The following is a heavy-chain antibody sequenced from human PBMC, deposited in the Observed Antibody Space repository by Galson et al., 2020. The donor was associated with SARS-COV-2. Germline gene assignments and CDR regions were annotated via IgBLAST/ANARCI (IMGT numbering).Heavy chain of an antibody. Sequence: GGSLRLSCAASGFTFDDYAMHWVRQAPGKGLEWVSAISWNSGNIGYADSVEGRFTISRDNAKNSLYLQMNSLRAEDTALYYCAKDGWELQDYYYYIDVWGKGTTVTVSS. V-gene: IGHV3-9*01. CDR3: AKDGWELQDYYYYIDV. CDR2: ISWNSGNI. CDR1: GFTFDDYA. J-gene: IGHJ6*03. D-gene: IGHD2-15*01.